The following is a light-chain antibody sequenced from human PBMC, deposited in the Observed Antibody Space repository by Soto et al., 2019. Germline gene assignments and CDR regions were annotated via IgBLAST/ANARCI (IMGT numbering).Light chain of an antibody. CDR3: SSYTITATL. CDR2: EVT. Sequence: QSVLTQPPSASGSPGQSVTISCTGTSSDVGGYDYVSWYQQHPGKAPKLMIYEVTKRPSGVPARFSGSKSGNTASLTVSGLQGDDEADYYCSSYTITATLFGRGTKLTVL. V-gene: IGLV2-8*01. J-gene: IGLJ2*01. CDR1: SSDVGGYDY.